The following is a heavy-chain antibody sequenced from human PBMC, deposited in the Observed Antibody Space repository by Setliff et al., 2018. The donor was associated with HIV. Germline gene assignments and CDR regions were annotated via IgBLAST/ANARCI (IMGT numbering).Heavy chain of an antibody. V-gene: IGHV4-39*07. CDR1: GGSISMSSYY. D-gene: IGHD3-3*01. J-gene: IGHJ4*02. CDR2: IYYSGST. CDR3: TRGPEGVAGGDY. Sequence: SETLSLTCTVSGGSISMSSYYWGWIRQPPGKGLEWIGSIYYSGSTYYNPSLKSRVTISVDTSKNQFSLKLSSVTAADTAIYYCTRGPEGVAGGDYWGQGILVTVSS.